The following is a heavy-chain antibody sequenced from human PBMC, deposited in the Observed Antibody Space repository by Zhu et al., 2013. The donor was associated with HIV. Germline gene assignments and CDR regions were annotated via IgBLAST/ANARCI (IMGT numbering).Heavy chain of an antibody. CDR1: GGTFSSYA. CDR2: MNPNSGNR. V-gene: IGHV1-8*03. Sequence: QVQLVQSGAEVKKPGSSVKVSCKASGGTFSSYAISWLRQATGQGPEWIGWMNPNSGNRDYAQKFQGRVTITMTSSISTVYMELSSLRSDDTAVYYCARDKFDQFDGVHYYPDAFDCLGPRDDGHRVF. D-gene: IGHD1-26*01. J-gene: IGHJ3*01. CDR3: ARDKFDQFDGVHYYPDAFDC.